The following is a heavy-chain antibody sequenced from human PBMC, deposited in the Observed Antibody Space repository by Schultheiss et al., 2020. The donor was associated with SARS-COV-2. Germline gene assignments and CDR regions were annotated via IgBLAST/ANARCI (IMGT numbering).Heavy chain of an antibody. CDR2: INPNSGGT. D-gene: IGHD3-10*01. Sequence: ASVKVSCKASGYTFTSYAMHWVRQAPGQRLEWMGWINPNSGGTNYAQKFQGRVTMTRDTSISTAYMELSRLRSDDTAVYYCAAGYYYGSGTFGMDVWGQGTTVTVSS. V-gene: IGHV1-2*02. J-gene: IGHJ6*02. CDR1: GYTFTSYA. CDR3: AAGYYYGSGTFGMDV.